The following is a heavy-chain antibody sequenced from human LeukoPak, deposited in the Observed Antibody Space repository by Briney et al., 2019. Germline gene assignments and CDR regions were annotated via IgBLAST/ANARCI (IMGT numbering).Heavy chain of an antibody. J-gene: IGHJ3*02. D-gene: IGHD3-22*01. V-gene: IGHV4-59*08. CDR3: ARPSRTGSGWDAFDI. Sequence: SETLSLTCTVSGGSISNYYWSWIRQPPGKELEWIGYIYYSGSTNYNPSLTGRVTISVDTSKNQFSLNLSSVTAADTAMYYCARPSRTGSGWDAFDIWGRGTMVTVSS. CDR1: GGSISNYY. CDR2: IYYSGST.